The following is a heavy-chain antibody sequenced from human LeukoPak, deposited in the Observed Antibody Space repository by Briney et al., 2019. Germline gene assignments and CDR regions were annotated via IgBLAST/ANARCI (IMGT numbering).Heavy chain of an antibody. Sequence: PSETLSLTCTVSGGSLSSGSDYWSWIRQSAGKGLEWIGRIYASGSTNYNPSLKSRVTISVDTSKNQFSLKLSSVTAADTAVYYCARLGYSYGYVYWGQGTLVTVSS. CDR1: GGSLSSGSDY. V-gene: IGHV4-61*10. CDR2: IYASGST. D-gene: IGHD5-18*01. J-gene: IGHJ4*02. CDR3: ARLGYSYGYVY.